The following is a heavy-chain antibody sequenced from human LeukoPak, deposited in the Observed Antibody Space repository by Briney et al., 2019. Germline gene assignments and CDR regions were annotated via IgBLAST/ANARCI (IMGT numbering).Heavy chain of an antibody. J-gene: IGHJ4*02. D-gene: IGHD6-19*01. CDR1: GFTFSSYG. Sequence: GRSLRLSCAASGFTFSSYGMHWVRQAPGKGLEWVAVIWYDGNNKYYADSVKGRFTISRDNSKNTLYLQMNSLRAEDTAVYYCARDLGYSSGWADWGQGTLVTVSS. V-gene: IGHV3-33*01. CDR2: IWYDGNNK. CDR3: ARDLGYSSGWAD.